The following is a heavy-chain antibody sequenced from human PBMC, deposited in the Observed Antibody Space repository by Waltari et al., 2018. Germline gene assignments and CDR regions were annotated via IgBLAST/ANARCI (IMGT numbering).Heavy chain of an antibody. CDR1: GFTFSSFS. CDR2: IRSSSSTI. CDR3: ARDLFSPTWYFDL. J-gene: IGHJ2*01. V-gene: IGHV3-48*01. D-gene: IGHD1-1*01. Sequence: EVQLVESGGGLVQPGGSLRLSCAASGFTFSSFSMNWARQAPGKGLAWISYIRSSSSTIYYADSVKGRFTISRDNAKNSLYLQMNSLRAEDAAIYYCARDLFSPTWYFDLWGRGTLVTVSS.